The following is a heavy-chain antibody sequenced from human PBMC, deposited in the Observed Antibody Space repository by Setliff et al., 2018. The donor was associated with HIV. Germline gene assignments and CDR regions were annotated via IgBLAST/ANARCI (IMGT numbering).Heavy chain of an antibody. CDR3: ARDRGDRELDY. V-gene: IGHV4-34*01. J-gene: IGHJ4*02. CDR2: INHSGST. Sequence: SETLSLTCAVYGGSFSGYYWSWIRQPPGKGLEWIGEINHSGSTNYNPSLKSRVTISVDKSKNTLYLQMNSLRVEDTALYYCARDRGDRELDYWGQGTLVTVSS. D-gene: IGHD1-1*01. CDR1: GGSFSGYY.